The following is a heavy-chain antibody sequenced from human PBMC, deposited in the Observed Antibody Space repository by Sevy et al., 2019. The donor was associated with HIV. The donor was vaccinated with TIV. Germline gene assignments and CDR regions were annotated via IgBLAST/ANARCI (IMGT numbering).Heavy chain of an antibody. CDR1: GGTFSSYA. CDR3: AGPQTYCGGDCYLPFDY. V-gene: IGHV1-69*13. D-gene: IGHD2-21*02. CDR2: IIPIFGTA. J-gene: IGHJ4*02. Sequence: ASVKVSCKASGGTFSSYAISWVRQAPGQGLEWMGGIIPIFGTANYAQKFQGRVTITADESTSTAYMELSSLRSEDTVVYYCAGPQTYCGGDCYLPFDYWGQGTLVTVSS.